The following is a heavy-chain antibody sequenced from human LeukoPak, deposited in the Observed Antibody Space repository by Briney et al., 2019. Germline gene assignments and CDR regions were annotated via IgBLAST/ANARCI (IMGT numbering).Heavy chain of an antibody. CDR2: IKQDGSEK. V-gene: IGHV3-7*01. CDR1: GFTFSSYW. D-gene: IGHD3-22*01. CDR3: VREGGHYSTHFDF. Sequence: PGGSLRLSCVVSGFTFSSYWMSWVRQAPGKGLEWVANIKQDGSEKYFVDSVKGRFTISRDNAKNSPYLQMHSLRAEDTAVYYCVREGGHYSTHFDFWGQGTLVPVSS. J-gene: IGHJ4*02.